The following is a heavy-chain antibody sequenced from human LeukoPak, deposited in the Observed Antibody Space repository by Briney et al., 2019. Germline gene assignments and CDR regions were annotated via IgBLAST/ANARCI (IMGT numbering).Heavy chain of an antibody. CDR2: IPSGGGT. CDR1: GFTFSTYG. CDR3: AKARTRGYSYGSFDY. Sequence: GGSLRLSCAASGFTFSTYGMSWVRQAPGKGLQWVSTIPSGGGTYYADSVKGRFTISRDNSKNTLYLQMNSLRAEDTAVYYCAKARTRGYSYGSFDYWGQGTLVTVSS. D-gene: IGHD5-18*01. J-gene: IGHJ4*02. V-gene: IGHV3-23*01.